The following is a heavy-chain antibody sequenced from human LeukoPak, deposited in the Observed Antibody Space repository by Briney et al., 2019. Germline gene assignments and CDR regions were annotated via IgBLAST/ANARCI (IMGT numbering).Heavy chain of an antibody. CDR1: GFTFSSYA. CDR2: ISSSSSTI. CDR3: AREPQGEFDI. Sequence: GGSLRLSCAAPGFTFSSYAMSWVRQAPGKGLEWVTYISSSSSTIYYADSVKGRFTISRDNAKNSLYLQMNSLRDEDTAVYYCAREPQGEFDIWGQGTMVAVSS. J-gene: IGHJ3*02. V-gene: IGHV3-48*02.